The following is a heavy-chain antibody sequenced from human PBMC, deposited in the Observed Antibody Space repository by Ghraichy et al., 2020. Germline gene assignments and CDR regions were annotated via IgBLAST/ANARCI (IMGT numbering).Heavy chain of an antibody. CDR2: IWYDGSNK. V-gene: IGHV3-33*01. D-gene: IGHD7-27*01. CDR3: ARDAELGNLDY. CDR1: GFTFSSYG. J-gene: IGHJ4*02. Sequence: GASLRLSCAASGFTFSSYGMHWVRQAPGKGLEWVAVIWYDGSNKYYADSVKGRFTISRDNSKNTLYLQMNSLRAEDTAVYYCARDAELGNLDYWGQGTLVTVSS.